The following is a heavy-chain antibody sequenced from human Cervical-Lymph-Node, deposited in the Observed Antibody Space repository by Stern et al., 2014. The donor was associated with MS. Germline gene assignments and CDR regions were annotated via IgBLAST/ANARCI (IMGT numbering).Heavy chain of an antibody. CDR2: VYHTGSA. Sequence: QLQLQESGPGLVRPSGTLSLTCAVSGDSISNDNWWSWVRQPPGKGLECIGEVYHTGSANYDPSLKSRVTISVDKSKNQFSLRLTSMTAADTAVYYCARDQGFQLMNSWGQGTLVIVSS. CDR3: ARDQGFQLMNS. CDR1: GDSISNDNW. V-gene: IGHV4-4*02. D-gene: IGHD2-2*01. J-gene: IGHJ4*02.